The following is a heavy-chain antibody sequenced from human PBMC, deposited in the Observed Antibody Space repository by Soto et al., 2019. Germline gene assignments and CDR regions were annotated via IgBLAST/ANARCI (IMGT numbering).Heavy chain of an antibody. J-gene: IGHJ4*02. D-gene: IGHD4-17*01. CDR2: ISYDGSNK. Sequence: QVQLVESGGGVVQPGRSLRLSCAASGFTFSSYGMHWVRQAPGKGLEWVAVISYDGSNKYYADSVKGRFTISRDNSKNTLYRQMNSLRAEDTAVYYCAKDGGDYGDYFVYWGQGTLVTVSS. CDR1: GFTFSSYG. CDR3: AKDGGDYGDYFVY. V-gene: IGHV3-30*18.